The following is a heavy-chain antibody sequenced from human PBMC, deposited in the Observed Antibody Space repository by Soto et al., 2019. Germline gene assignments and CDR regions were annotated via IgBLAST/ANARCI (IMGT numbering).Heavy chain of an antibody. V-gene: IGHV4-39*01. CDR3: ARPTTTNPNWFDP. D-gene: IGHD4-17*01. CDR2: IYYSGTT. Sequence: PSETLSLTCTVSGGSISSSSYYWGWIRQPPGKGLEWIGSIYYSGTTYYNPSLKSRVTISVDTSKNQFSLKLSSVTAADTAVYYCARPTTTNPNWFDPWGQGTLVTGSS. J-gene: IGHJ5*02. CDR1: GGSISSSSYY.